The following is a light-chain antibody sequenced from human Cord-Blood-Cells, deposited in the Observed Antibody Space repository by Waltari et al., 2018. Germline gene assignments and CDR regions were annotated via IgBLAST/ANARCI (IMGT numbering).Light chain of an antibody. CDR1: SSDVGGYNY. J-gene: IGLJ3*02. CDR3: SSYTSSSTWV. CDR2: EVS. Sequence: QSALTQPASVSGSPGQSITNSCTGTSSDVGGYNYVSWYQQHPGKAPKLMIYEVSNRPSGVSNRFSGSKSGNTASLTISGLQAEDGADYYCSSYTSSSTWVFGGGTKLTVL. V-gene: IGLV2-14*01.